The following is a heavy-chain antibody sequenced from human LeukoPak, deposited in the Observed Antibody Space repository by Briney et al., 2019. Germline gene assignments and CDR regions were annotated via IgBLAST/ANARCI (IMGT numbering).Heavy chain of an antibody. J-gene: IGHJ6*02. Sequence: PGGSLRLSCAASGVTFSSYWMSWVRQAPGKGLEWVANIKQDGSEKYYVDSVKGRFTISRDNAKNSLYLQMNSLRAEDTAVYYCTRDLMDYDVSTGLHHYYMDVWGQGTTVTVSS. V-gene: IGHV3-7*01. D-gene: IGHD3-9*01. CDR3: TRDLMDYDVSTGLHHYYMDV. CDR2: IKQDGSEK. CDR1: GVTFSSYW.